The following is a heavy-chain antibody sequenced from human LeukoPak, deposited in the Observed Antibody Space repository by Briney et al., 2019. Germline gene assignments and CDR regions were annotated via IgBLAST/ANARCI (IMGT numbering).Heavy chain of an antibody. V-gene: IGHV1-2*02. Sequence: ASVKVSCKASGYTFTGYYMHWVRQAPGQGLAWMGWINPNSGGTNYAQKFQGRVTMTRDTSISTAYMELSRLRSDDTAVYYCARELRDCSSTSCTNWFDPWGQGTLVTVSS. J-gene: IGHJ5*02. CDR2: INPNSGGT. CDR1: GYTFTGYY. D-gene: IGHD2-2*01. CDR3: ARELRDCSSTSCTNWFDP.